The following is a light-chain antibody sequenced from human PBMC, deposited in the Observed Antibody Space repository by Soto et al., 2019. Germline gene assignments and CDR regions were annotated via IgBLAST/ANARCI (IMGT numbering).Light chain of an antibody. CDR3: QYYSSSLSIT. CDR2: GAS. V-gene: IGKV3-20*01. J-gene: IGKJ5*01. CDR1: QSVRSTY. Sequence: EIVLTQSSGILSLSPGERATLSCRASQSVRSTYLAWYQQKPGQAPRLLIHGASSRATGIPDRFSGSGSGKDFTLTISRLEPEDFAVYYCQYYSSSLSITFG.